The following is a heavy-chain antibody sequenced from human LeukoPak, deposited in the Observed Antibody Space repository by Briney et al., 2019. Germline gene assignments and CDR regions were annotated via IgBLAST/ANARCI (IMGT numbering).Heavy chain of an antibody. CDR1: GYTFTSYG. Sequence: GASVKVSCKASGYTFTSYGISWVRQAPGQGLEGMGWISAYNGNTNYAQKLQGRVTMTTDTSTSTAYMELRSLRSDDTAVYYCARAGAAIFGVVIFDFDYWGQGTLVTVSS. CDR2: ISAYNGNT. J-gene: IGHJ4*02. CDR3: ARAGAAIFGVVIFDFDY. D-gene: IGHD3-3*01. V-gene: IGHV1-18*01.